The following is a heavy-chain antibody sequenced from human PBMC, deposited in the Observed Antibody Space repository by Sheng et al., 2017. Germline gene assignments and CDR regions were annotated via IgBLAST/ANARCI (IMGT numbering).Heavy chain of an antibody. V-gene: IGHV3-33*01. J-gene: IGHJ5*01. CDR2: IWYDGNNK. D-gene: IGHD3-10*01. Sequence: VAVIWYDGNNKYYADSVKGRFTISRDNSKNTLYLQMNNLRVEDSAVYYCARDRGIVRGVMMVAGWLDSWGQGTLVTVSS. CDR3: ARDRGIVRGVMMVAGWLDS.